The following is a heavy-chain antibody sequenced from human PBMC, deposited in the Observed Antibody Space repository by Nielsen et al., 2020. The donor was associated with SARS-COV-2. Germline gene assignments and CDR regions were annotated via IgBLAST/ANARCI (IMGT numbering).Heavy chain of an antibody. CDR3: ATSGFYV. CDR1: GFTFSSYW. D-gene: IGHD3-10*01. CDR2: INSDGSST. V-gene: IGHV3-74*01. J-gene: IGHJ6*02. Sequence: GESLKISCAASGFTFSSYWMHWVRQAPGKGLVWVSRINSDGSSTSYADSVKGRFTISRDNAKNTLYLQINSLRAEDTAVYYCATSGFYVWGQGTTVTVSS.